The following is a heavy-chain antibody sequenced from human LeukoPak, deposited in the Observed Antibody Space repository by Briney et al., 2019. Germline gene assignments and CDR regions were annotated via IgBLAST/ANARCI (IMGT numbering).Heavy chain of an antibody. CDR3: ARDLGGYNYGYSFDY. Sequence: PSGTLSLTCAVSGGSISSSNWWTWVRQPPGKGLEWIGEIWHSGSTNYNPSLKSRVTMSVDKSKNQFSLKLFSVTAADTAVYYCARDLGGYNYGYSFDYWGQGTLVTVSS. V-gene: IGHV4-4*02. J-gene: IGHJ4*02. CDR2: IWHSGST. D-gene: IGHD5-18*01. CDR1: GGSISSSNW.